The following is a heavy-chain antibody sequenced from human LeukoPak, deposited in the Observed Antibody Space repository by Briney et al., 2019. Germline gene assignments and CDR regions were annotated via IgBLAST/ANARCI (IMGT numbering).Heavy chain of an antibody. CDR3: ARRGRIPDY. CDR1: GGSISDFY. D-gene: IGHD2-21*01. V-gene: IGHV4-4*07. Sequence: SETLSLTCSVSGGSISDFYWSWIRQPAGKGLAWIGRIYSNGNTNYNPSLKSRVTMSLDASKNQFSLKLSSVTAADTAMYYCARRGRIPDYWGQGTLVTVSS. J-gene: IGHJ4*02. CDR2: IYSNGNT.